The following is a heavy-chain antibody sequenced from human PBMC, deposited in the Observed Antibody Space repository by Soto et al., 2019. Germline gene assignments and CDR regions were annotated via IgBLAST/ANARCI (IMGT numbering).Heavy chain of an antibody. D-gene: IGHD6-13*01. CDR1: GFSLSNARMG. CDR2: IFSNDEK. V-gene: IGHV2-26*01. J-gene: IGHJ3*02. CDR3: ARMVYSSSWDFAFDI. Sequence: QVTLKESGPVLVKPTETRTLTCTVSGFSLSNARMGVSWIRQPPGKALEWLAHIFSNDEKSYSTSLKSRLTISNDTSKSQVVLTMTNMDTVDTATYSCARMVYSSSWDFAFDICGQETMVTVSS.